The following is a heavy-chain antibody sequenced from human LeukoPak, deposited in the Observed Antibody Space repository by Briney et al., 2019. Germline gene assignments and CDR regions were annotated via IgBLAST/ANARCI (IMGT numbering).Heavy chain of an antibody. V-gene: IGHV1-69*05. Sequence: SVKVSCKASGGTFSSYAISWVRQAPGQGLEWMGRIIPIFCIANYAQKFRGRVTITTDESPSTAYMELSSLRSEDTAVYYCAREGSSGYWAFDYWGQGTLVTVSS. D-gene: IGHD3-22*01. CDR1: GGTFSSYA. J-gene: IGHJ4*02. CDR2: IIPIFCIA. CDR3: AREGSSGYWAFDY.